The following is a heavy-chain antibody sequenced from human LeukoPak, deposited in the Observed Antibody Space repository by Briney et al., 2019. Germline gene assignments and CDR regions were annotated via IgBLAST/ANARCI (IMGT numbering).Heavy chain of an antibody. Sequence: ASVKVSCKASGGTFSSYAISWVRQAPGQGLEWMGGIIPIFGTANYAQKFQGRVTITADESTSTAYMELSSLRSEDTAVYYCARDKFDVVVVTAIYYYYYMDVWGKGTTVTVSS. J-gene: IGHJ6*03. D-gene: IGHD2-21*02. CDR1: GGTFSSYA. V-gene: IGHV1-69*13. CDR3: ARDKFDVVVVTAIYYYYYMDV. CDR2: IIPIFGTA.